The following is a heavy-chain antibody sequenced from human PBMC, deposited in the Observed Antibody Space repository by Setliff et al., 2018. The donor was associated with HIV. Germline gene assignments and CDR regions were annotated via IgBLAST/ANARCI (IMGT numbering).Heavy chain of an antibody. D-gene: IGHD1-26*01. V-gene: IGHV1-69*04. CDR2: IISILGTP. CDR3: ARSPDPYSGTTDY. CDR1: GGTFSAYA. J-gene: IGHJ4*02. Sequence: GASVKVSCKASGGTFSAYAVNWVRQAPGQGLEWMGRIISILGTPNYSHKFQGRVTITADKSTTTTYMELSSLRYDDTAIYYCARSPDPYSGTTDYWGQGTLVTVSS.